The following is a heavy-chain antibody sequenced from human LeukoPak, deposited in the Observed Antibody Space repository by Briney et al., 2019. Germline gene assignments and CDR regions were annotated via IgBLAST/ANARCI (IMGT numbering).Heavy chain of an antibody. CDR3: AKTGNPPTRDY. CDR1: GFTVSSNY. J-gene: IGHJ4*02. CDR2: IYSGGYT. Sequence: PGGSLRLSCAASGFTVSSNYMSWVRQAPGKGLEWVSVIYSGGYTYYADSVKGRFTISRDNSKNTLYLQINSLRADDTAVYYCAKTGNPPTRDYWGQGTLVTVSS. V-gene: IGHV3-53*01. D-gene: IGHD1-1*01.